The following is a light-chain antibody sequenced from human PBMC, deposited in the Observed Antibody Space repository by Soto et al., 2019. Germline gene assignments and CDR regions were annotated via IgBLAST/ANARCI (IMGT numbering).Light chain of an antibody. V-gene: IGKV4-1*01. Sequence: DIVMTQSPDSLAVSLGERATINCKSSQSVLYTPNNKNYLAWFQQKPGQPPKLLIYWASNRESGAPDRFSGSGSGTDFTLTISSLQPEDFVTYYCQQTYSTPITFGQGTRLEIK. CDR3: QQTYSTPIT. CDR1: QSVLYTPNNKNY. J-gene: IGKJ5*01. CDR2: WAS.